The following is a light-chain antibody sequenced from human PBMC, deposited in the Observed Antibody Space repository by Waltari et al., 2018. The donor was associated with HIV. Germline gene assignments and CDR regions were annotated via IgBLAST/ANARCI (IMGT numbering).Light chain of an antibody. CDR2: YDN. CDR1: NIGSKN. V-gene: IGLV3-21*01. Sequence: SYVLTQPPSVSVAPGEAATITCAGNNIGSKNVQCDKQRPGKAPRLVIYYDNDRPAGIPERFSGSTPGNTATLTIRGVEVGDEADYSCQVWDSDSDHVFGPGTEVTVL. J-gene: IGLJ1*01. CDR3: QVWDSDSDHV.